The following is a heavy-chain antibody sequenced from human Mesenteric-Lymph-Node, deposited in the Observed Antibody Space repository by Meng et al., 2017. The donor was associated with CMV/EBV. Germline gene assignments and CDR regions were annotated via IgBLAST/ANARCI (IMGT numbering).Heavy chain of an antibody. Sequence: SETLSLTCAVYGGSFSGYYWSWIRHPPGKGREWIGEINHSGSTNYNPSLKSRVTISVDTSKNQFSLKLSSVTAADTAVYYCARGLVQLERRSYYYYYYGMDVWGQGTTVTVSS. D-gene: IGHD1-1*01. CDR3: ARGLVQLERRSYYYYYYGMDV. V-gene: IGHV4-34*01. J-gene: IGHJ6*02. CDR2: INHSGST. CDR1: GGSFSGYY.